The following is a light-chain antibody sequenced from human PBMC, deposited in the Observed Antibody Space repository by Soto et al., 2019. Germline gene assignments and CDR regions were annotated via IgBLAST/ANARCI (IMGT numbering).Light chain of an antibody. V-gene: IGKV2-24*01. CDR2: KVS. Sequence: DIVLTQTPLSSPVALGQPASISCRSSQSLLHSDGNTYLSWLHQRPGQPPRLLIYKVSNQFSGVRDRFSGSGTGTDFTLKINRVESEDVGVYYCMQATQFPLTFGGGTKVEIK. CDR1: QSLLHSDGNTY. CDR3: MQATQFPLT. J-gene: IGKJ4*01.